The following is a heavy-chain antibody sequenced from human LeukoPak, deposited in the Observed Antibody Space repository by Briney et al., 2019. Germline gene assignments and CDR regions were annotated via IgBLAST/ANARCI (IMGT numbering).Heavy chain of an antibody. D-gene: IGHD6-19*01. CDR3: ARQVNVIAVAGTGVADY. V-gene: IGHV5-51*01. CDR2: IYPGDSDT. J-gene: IGHJ4*02. Sequence: GESLKISCKGSGYSFTSYWIGWVRQMPGKGLEWMGIIYPGDSDTRYSPSFQGQVTISADKSISTAYPQWSSLKASDTAMYYCARQVNVIAVAGTGVADYWGQGTLVTVSS. CDR1: GYSFTSYW.